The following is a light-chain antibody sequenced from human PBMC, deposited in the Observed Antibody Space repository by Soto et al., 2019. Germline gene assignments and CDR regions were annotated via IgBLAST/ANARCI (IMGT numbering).Light chain of an antibody. V-gene: IGKV1-39*01. CDR1: QSISSY. Sequence: DIQMTQSPSSLSASVGDRVTSTCRATQSISSYLNWYQQKPGKAPKLLIYAASSLQSGVPSRFSGSVSGTDFTLTISSLHPEDFATYYCQQSYSTPFTFGPGTKVDIK. CDR2: AAS. CDR3: QQSYSTPFT. J-gene: IGKJ3*01.